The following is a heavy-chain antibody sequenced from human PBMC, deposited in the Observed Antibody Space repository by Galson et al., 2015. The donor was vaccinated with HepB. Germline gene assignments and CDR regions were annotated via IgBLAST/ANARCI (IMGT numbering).Heavy chain of an antibody. D-gene: IGHD5-18*01. Sequence: SLRLSCAASGFTFNTYGMHWVRQAPGKGLEWVAVISYDGSNKYYADSVKGRFTISRDNSKNTLYLQMNSLRAEDTAVYYCARGGNTARDYWGQGTLVTVSS. CDR3: ARGGNTARDY. CDR2: ISYDGSNK. CDR1: GFTFNTYG. J-gene: IGHJ4*02. V-gene: IGHV3-30*19.